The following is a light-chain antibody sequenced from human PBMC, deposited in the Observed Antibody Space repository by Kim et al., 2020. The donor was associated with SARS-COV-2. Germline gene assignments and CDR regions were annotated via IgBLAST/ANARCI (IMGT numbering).Light chain of an antibody. CDR3: QQYGSSLPFT. Sequence: PGERATRSCRASETIKGDYLAWYQHKPGQAPRLLIYGATSRATGIPDRFSGSGSGTDFTLTISRLEPEDVSVYYCQQYGSSLPFTFGPGTKVDIK. CDR2: GAT. V-gene: IGKV3-20*01. J-gene: IGKJ3*01. CDR1: ETIKGDY.